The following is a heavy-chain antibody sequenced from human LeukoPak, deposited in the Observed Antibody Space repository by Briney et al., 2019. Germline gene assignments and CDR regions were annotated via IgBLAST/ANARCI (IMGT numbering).Heavy chain of an antibody. CDR1: GFTVSSNY. D-gene: IGHD3-9*01. CDR2: IYSGGST. CDR3: AKEDAVYDILTGYSYYFDY. Sequence: GGSLRLSCAASGFTVSSNYMSWVRQAPGMGLEWVSVIYSGGSTFYADSVKGRFTVSRDNSKNMLYLQMNSLRAEDTAVYYCAKEDAVYDILTGYSYYFDYWGQGTLVTVSS. J-gene: IGHJ4*02. V-gene: IGHV3-66*01.